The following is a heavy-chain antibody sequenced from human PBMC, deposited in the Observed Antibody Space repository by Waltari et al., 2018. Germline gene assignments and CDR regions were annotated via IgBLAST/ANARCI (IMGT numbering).Heavy chain of an antibody. CDR3: ARAGLLGAFDV. J-gene: IGHJ3*01. Sequence: EVQLVESGGGLVQPGGSLRLSCAASGFTFSRSWIHWVRQFPGKGLMVGARIKNEGSSTVYADSVKGLFTISRDDAKNTVSLQMNNLSAEDTALYYCARAGLLGAFDVWGQGTMVTVSS. CDR1: GFTFSRSW. V-gene: IGHV3-74*03. CDR2: IKNEGSST. D-gene: IGHD2-15*01.